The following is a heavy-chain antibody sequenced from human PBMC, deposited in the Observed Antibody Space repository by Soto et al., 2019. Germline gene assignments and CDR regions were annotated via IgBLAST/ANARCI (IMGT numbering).Heavy chain of an antibody. Sequence: PSETLSLTCAVYGGSFSGYYWSWIRQPPGKGLEWIGEINHSGSTNYNPSLKSRVTISVDTSKNQFSLKLSSVTAADTAVYYCARGGTLYCSSTSCPQVVVAATGAYYFDYWGQGTTVTVSS. J-gene: IGHJ4*03. V-gene: IGHV4-34*01. CDR3: ARGGTLYCSSTSCPQVVVAATGAYYFDY. CDR1: GGSFSGYY. CDR2: INHSGST. D-gene: IGHD2-2*01.